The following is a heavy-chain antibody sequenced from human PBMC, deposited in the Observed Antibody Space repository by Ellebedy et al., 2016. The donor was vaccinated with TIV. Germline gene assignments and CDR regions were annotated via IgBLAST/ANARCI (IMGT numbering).Heavy chain of an antibody. CDR3: ARGYFRGYFDY. D-gene: IGHD2/OR15-2a*01. V-gene: IGHV4-61*02. CDR1: GGSITSGSYY. CDR2: IYTSGST. Sequence: SETLSLTXTVSGGSITSGSYYWSWIRQPAGKGLEWIGRIYTSGSTNYNPSLKSRVTISVDTSKNQFSLKLSSVTAADTAVYYCARGYFRGYFDYWGQGTLVTVSS. J-gene: IGHJ4*02.